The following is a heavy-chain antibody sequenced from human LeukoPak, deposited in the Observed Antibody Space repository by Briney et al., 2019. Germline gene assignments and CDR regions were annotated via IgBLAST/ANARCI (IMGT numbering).Heavy chain of an antibody. V-gene: IGHV1-2*06. CDR1: GYIFTGHY. CDR2: IYPYNGDT. J-gene: IGHJ6*02. CDR3: ARVVYCGGHCSSRYYYGMDV. Sequence: ASVKVSCKTSGYIFTGHYMHWVRQAPGQGLEWMGRIYPYNGDTKYAQKFQGRVTMTRDTSITTAHMELNSLRSDDMAVYYCARVVYCGGHCSSRYYYGMDVWGQGTTVTVSS. D-gene: IGHD2-21*02.